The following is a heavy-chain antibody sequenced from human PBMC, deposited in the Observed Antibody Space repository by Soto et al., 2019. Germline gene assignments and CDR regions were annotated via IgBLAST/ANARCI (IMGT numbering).Heavy chain of an antibody. J-gene: IGHJ3*02. CDR3: AGGLDGYTTEAFDI. Sequence: PSETLSLTCTVSGGSISSYYWSWFRQPPGKGLDWIGYIYYRGSTNYNPSLKSRVTISVDTSKNQFSLRLSSVTAADTAVYYCAGGLDGYTTEAFDIWGQGTMVT. V-gene: IGHV4-59*01. CDR2: IYYRGST. D-gene: IGHD6-25*01. CDR1: GGSISSYY.